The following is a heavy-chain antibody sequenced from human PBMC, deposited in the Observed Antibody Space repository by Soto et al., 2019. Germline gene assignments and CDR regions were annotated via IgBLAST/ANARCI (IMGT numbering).Heavy chain of an antibody. CDR3: AKYIVVVPAAIIPYTYFDY. CDR1: GFTFSSYA. D-gene: IGHD2-2*01. Sequence: EVQLLESGGGLVQPGGSLRLSCAASGFTFSSYAMSWVRQAPGKGLEWVSAISGSGGSTYYADSVKGRFTISRDNSKNKLYLQMNSLRAEDTAVYYCAKYIVVVPAAIIPYTYFDYWGQGTLVTVSS. J-gene: IGHJ4*02. V-gene: IGHV3-23*01. CDR2: ISGSGGST.